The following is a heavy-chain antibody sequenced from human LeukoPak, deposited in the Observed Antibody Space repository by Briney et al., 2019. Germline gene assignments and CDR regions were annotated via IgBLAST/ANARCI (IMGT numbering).Heavy chain of an antibody. Sequence: GGSLRLSCAASGFTVSSNYMSWVRQAPGKGLEWVSVIYSGGSTYYADSVKGRFTISRDNSKNTLYLQMNSLRAEDTAVYYCASFRRRGAFDIWGQGTMVTVSS. CDR3: ASFRRRGAFDI. V-gene: IGHV3-66*01. D-gene: IGHD2/OR15-2a*01. CDR1: GFTVSSNY. CDR2: IYSGGST. J-gene: IGHJ3*02.